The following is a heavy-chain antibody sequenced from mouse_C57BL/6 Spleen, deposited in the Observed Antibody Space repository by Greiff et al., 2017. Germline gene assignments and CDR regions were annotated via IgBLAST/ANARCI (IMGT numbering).Heavy chain of an antibody. CDR1: GYSITSGYY. V-gene: IGHV3-6*01. CDR2: ISYDGSN. D-gene: IGHD2-3*01. CDR3: ASDDGYYGFAY. Sequence: EVQLQQSGPGLVKPSQSLSLTCSVTGYSITSGYYWNWIRQFPGNKLEWRGYISYDGSNNYNPSLKNRISITLDTSKNQFFLKLNSVTTEDTATXYCASDDGYYGFAYWGQGTLVTVSA. J-gene: IGHJ3*01.